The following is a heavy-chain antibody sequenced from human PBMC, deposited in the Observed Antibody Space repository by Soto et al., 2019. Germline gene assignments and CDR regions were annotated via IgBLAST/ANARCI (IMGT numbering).Heavy chain of an antibody. D-gene: IGHD1-26*01. CDR1: GGSFSGYY. J-gene: IGHJ3*02. Sequence: ETLSLTCAVYGGSFSGYYWSWIRQPPGKGLEWIGEINHSGSTNYNPSLKSRVTISVDTSKNQFSLKLSSVTAADTAVYYCARYSGVDAFDIWGQGTMVTVSS. V-gene: IGHV4-34*01. CDR2: INHSGST. CDR3: ARYSGVDAFDI.